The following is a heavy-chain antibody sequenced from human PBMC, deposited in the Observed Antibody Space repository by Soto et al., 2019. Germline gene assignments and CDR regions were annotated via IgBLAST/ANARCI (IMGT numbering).Heavy chain of an antibody. CDR1: GDSVSSNSAA. CDR3: ARDHEAGTRRVYYYGMDV. D-gene: IGHD6-19*01. V-gene: IGHV6-1*01. Sequence: SQTLSLTCAISGDSVSSNSAAWNWIRQSPSRGLEWLGRTYYRSKWYNDYAVSVKSRITINPDTSKNQFSLQLNSVTPEDTAVYYCARDHEAGTRRVYYYGMDVWGQGTTVTVSS. J-gene: IGHJ6*02. CDR2: TYYRSKWYN.